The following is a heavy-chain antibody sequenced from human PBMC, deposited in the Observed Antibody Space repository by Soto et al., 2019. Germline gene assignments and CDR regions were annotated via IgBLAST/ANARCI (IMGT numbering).Heavy chain of an antibody. V-gene: IGHV4-39*01. Sequence: SETLSLTCTVSGGSISSSTYYWGWIRQPPGKGLECIGIIYYSGNTYYSPSLKSRVTMSVDTSKNQFSLKLSSVSAADTSMYYCARVYGSGSYFFDSWGQGTLVTVS. CDR2: IYYSGNT. CDR3: ARVYGSGSYFFDS. J-gene: IGHJ4*02. CDR1: GGSISSSTYY. D-gene: IGHD3-10*01.